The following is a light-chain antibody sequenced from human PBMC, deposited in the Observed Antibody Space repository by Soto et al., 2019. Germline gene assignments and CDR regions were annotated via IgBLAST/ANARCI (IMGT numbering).Light chain of an antibody. CDR1: SSDVGGYNY. Sequence: QSALTQPASVSGSPGQSITISCTGTSSDVGGYNYVSWYQLHPGKAPKLMVYEVSYRPSGVSSRFSGSKSANTASLTISGLQAEDEADYYCSSYASSTAYVFGTGTKLPVL. J-gene: IGLJ1*01. V-gene: IGLV2-14*01. CDR3: SSYASSTAYV. CDR2: EVS.